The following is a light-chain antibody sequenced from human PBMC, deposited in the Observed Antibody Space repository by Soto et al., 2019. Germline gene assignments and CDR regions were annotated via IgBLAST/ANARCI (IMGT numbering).Light chain of an antibody. CDR1: SSDIGGYNY. V-gene: IGLV2-14*01. J-gene: IGLJ2*01. CDR2: EVS. Sequence: QSALTQPASVSGSPGQSITISCTGTSSDIGGYNYVSWYQQHPGKAPKVMIYEVSKRPSGVSNRFSGSKSGNTASLTISGLQAEDEADYYCNSYTSSSTRVFGGGIQLTVL. CDR3: NSYTSSSTRV.